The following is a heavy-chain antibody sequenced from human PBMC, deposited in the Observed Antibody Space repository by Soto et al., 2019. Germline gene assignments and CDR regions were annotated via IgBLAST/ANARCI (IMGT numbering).Heavy chain of an antibody. V-gene: IGHV4-61*03. Sequence: TSETLSLTCTVSCGSVNSANYYWSWIRQPPGKRLEWIGYILSSGSTNYNPSLQRRVTISVDTYRNHFSLKLSSVTAADTAVYYCARWVFAMDVWGQGTTVTVSS. CDR1: CGSVNSANYY. J-gene: IGHJ6*02. CDR3: ARWVFAMDV. CDR2: ILSSGST. D-gene: IGHD3-10*02.